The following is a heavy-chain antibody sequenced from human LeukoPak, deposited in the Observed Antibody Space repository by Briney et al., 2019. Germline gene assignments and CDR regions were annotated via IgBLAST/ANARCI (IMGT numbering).Heavy chain of an antibody. Sequence: GGSLRLSCSASGFTFSNYWLSWVRQAQGQGLEWVANIKQDGSENYYVDSVKGRFTISRDNDKNSLYLQMNSLRAEDAAVYYCASGRQLGYWGQGTLVTVSS. CDR2: IKQDGSEN. J-gene: IGHJ4*02. CDR3: ASGRQLGY. D-gene: IGHD6-13*01. CDR1: GFTFSNYW. V-gene: IGHV3-7*01.